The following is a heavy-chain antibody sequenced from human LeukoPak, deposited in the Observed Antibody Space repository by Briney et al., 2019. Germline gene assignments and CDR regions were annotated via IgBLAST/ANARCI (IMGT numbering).Heavy chain of an antibody. D-gene: IGHD2-2*02. CDR2: ISSSSRTI. CDR3: ARDFLADTQ. J-gene: IGHJ4*02. CDR1: RFTVTGYN. V-gene: IGHV3-48*01. Sequence: GGSLGLSCAASRFTVTGYNISWVRQAPRQRLERVSYISSSSRTIYYANFVKGRFPLSRDNAKNSLYLQMNSLRAEDTAVYYCARDFLADTQWGRGTLVTVSS.